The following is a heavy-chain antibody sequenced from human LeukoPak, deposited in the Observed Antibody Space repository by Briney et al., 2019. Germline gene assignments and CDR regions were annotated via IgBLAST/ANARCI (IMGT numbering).Heavy chain of an antibody. V-gene: IGHV3-23*01. CDR1: GFTFSSYA. CDR3: AKDRSGWTDYFDY. J-gene: IGHJ4*02. Sequence: TGGSLRLPCAASGFTFSSYAMSWVRQAPGKGLEWVSAISGSGGSTYYADSVKGRFTISRDNSKNTLYLQMNSLRAEDTAVYYCAKDRSGWTDYFDYWGQGTLVTVSS. D-gene: IGHD6-19*01. CDR2: ISGSGGST.